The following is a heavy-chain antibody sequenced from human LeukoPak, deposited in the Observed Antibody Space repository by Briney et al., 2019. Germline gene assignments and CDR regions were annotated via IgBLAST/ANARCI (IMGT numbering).Heavy chain of an antibody. D-gene: IGHD1-26*01. V-gene: IGHV4-59*01. J-gene: IGHJ5*02. CDR3: AKAAGYSTIYWFDP. Sequence: SETLSLTCTVSGGSIRSSHWSWIRQPPGKGLEFIGYIYYSGSSNYNPSLKSRVTMSVDTSKNQFFLKLNSVTAADTAVYYCAKAAGYSTIYWFDPWGQGTLVTASS. CDR1: GGSIRSSH. CDR2: IYYSGSS.